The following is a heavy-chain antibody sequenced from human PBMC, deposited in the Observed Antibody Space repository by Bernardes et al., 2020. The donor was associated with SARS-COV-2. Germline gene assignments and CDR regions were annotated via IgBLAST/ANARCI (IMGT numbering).Heavy chain of an antibody. CDR2: INTNTGNP. D-gene: IGHD4-17*01. Sequence: ASVKVSCKASGYTFTSYAMNWVRQAPGQGLEWMGWINTNTGNPTYAQGFTGRFVFSLDTSVSTAYLQISSLKAEDTAVYYCARGYGDGIYNWFDPWGQGTLVTVSS. V-gene: IGHV7-4-1*02. J-gene: IGHJ5*02. CDR3: ARGYGDGIYNWFDP. CDR1: GYTFTSYA.